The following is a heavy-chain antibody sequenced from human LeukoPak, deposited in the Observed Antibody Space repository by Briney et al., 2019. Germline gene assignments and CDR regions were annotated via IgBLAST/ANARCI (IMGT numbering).Heavy chain of an antibody. CDR3: ARVGSGYYLPFDS. V-gene: IGHV3-72*01. CDR2: SRNKANSYST. CDR1: GFAFSDHY. D-gene: IGHD3-22*01. J-gene: IGHJ4*02. Sequence: GGSLRLSCAASGFAFSDHYMDWVRQAPGKGLEWVGRSRNKANSYSTEYAASVKGRFTISRDGSKNSLYLQMNSLKTEDTAVYYCARVGSGYYLPFDSWGQGTLVTVSS.